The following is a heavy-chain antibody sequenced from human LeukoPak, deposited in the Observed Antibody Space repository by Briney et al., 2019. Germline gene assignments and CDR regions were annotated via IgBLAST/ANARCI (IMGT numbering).Heavy chain of an antibody. CDR1: GYTFTSYY. V-gene: IGHV1-46*01. Sequence: ASVKVSCKASGYTFTSYYMHWVRQAPGQGLEWMGIINPSGGSTSYAQKFQGRVTMTRDTSTSTVYMELSSLRSEDTAVYYRARDRAVVGGNYYFDYWGQGTLVTVSS. D-gene: IGHD3-10*01. CDR3: ARDRAVVGGNYYFDY. J-gene: IGHJ4*02. CDR2: INPSGGST.